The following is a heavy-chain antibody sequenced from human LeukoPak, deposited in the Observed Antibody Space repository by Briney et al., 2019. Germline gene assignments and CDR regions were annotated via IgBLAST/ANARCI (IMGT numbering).Heavy chain of an antibody. CDR1: GGSFSGYY. V-gene: IGHV4-34*01. J-gene: IGHJ4*02. D-gene: IGHD7-27*01. CDR2: IKHSGST. CDR3: ASLWAHIDY. Sequence: SETLSLTCAVYGGSFSGYYWSWIRQPPGKGLEWIGEIKHSGSTNYNPSLKSRVTISVDTSKNQFSLKLSSVTAADTAVYYCASLWAHIDYWGQGTLVTVSS.